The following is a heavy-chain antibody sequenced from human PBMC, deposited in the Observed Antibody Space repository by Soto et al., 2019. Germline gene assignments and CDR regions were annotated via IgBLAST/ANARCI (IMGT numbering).Heavy chain of an antibody. CDR2: ISYIGST. J-gene: IGHJ3*02. CDR1: RRSVSRSGYS. D-gene: IGHD2-15*01. Sequence: ALTCTSYRRSVSRSGYSWSRVREPPGKGLEWIGYISYIGSTYYNPSLKSRLSISVDTSKSQFSLKLYSVTAADTAVYYCARGPGTYCSGGDCYRRGSVFEIWVQGT. CDR3: ARGPGTYCSGGDCYRRGSVFEI. V-gene: IGHV4-30-4*01.